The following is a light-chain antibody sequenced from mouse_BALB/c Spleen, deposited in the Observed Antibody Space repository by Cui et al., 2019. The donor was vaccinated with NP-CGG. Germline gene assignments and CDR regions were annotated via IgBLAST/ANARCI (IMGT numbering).Light chain of an antibody. J-gene: IGLJ1*01. CDR2: GTN. CDR3: ALWYSNHWV. V-gene: IGLV1*01. CDR1: TGPVTTSNY. Sequence: QAAVTQESALTTSPGETVTLTCRSSTGPVTTSNYANWVQEKPDHLFTGLIGGTNNRVPGVPARFSGSLIGDKAALTITGAQTEDEAIYFCALWYSNHWVFGGGTKLTVL.